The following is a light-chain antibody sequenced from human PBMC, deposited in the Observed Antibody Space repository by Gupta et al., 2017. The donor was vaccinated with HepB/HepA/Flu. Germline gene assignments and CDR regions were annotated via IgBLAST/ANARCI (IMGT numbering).Light chain of an antibody. Sequence: DIQMTQSPSTLSASVGDRVTITCRASQSITSWLAWYQQKPGKAPKLLIYKASSLESGVPSRFSGSESGTEFTLTISSLQPDDFATYYCQQYNSNTWTFGQGTKVEIK. CDR2: KAS. CDR1: QSITSW. J-gene: IGKJ1*01. CDR3: QQYNSNTWT. V-gene: IGKV1-5*03.